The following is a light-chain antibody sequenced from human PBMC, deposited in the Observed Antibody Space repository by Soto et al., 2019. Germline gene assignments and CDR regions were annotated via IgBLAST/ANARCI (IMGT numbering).Light chain of an antibody. J-gene: IGKJ1*01. CDR2: GAS. CDR1: QSVSNNY. Sequence: DIVVTHSPHTLSLSTCERATLSFMASQSVSNNYLAWYQQKPGQAPRLLIYGASNRATGIPDRFSGSGSGTDFTLTISRLEPEDFAVYYCQQYGSSGTFGQGTKVEIK. CDR3: QQYGSSGT. V-gene: IGKV3-20*01.